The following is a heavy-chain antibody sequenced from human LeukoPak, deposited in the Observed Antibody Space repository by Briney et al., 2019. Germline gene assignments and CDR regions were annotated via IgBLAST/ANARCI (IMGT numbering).Heavy chain of an antibody. J-gene: IGHJ5*02. CDR1: GGSISSYY. D-gene: IGHD3-9*01. CDR3: ARHYYDILTGYPNAYNWFDH. CDR2: IYYSGST. Sequence: PSETLSLTCTVSGGSISSYYWSWLRQPPGKGLEWLGYIYYSGSTNYNPSLKSRVTISVDTSKNQFSLKLSSVTAADTAVYYCARHYYDILTGYPNAYNWFDHWGQGTLVTVSS. V-gene: IGHV4-59*01.